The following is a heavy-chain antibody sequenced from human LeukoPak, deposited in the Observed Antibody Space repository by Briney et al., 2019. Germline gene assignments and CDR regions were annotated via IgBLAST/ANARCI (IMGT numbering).Heavy chain of an antibody. D-gene: IGHD3-22*01. J-gene: IGHJ4*02. CDR1: GFTVSSNY. CDR2: ISYDGSNK. CDR3: ARDDYYDSSGYYYENYFDY. Sequence: GGSLRLSCAASGFTVSSNYLSWVRQAPGKGLEWVAVISYDGSNKYYADSVKGRFTISRDNSKNTLYLQMNSLRAEDTAVYYCARDDYYDSSGYYYENYFDYWGQGTLVTVSS. V-gene: IGHV3-30-3*01.